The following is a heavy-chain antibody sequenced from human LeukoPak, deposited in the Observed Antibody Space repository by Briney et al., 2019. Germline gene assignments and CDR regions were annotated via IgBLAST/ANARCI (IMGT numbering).Heavy chain of an antibody. CDR3: ARGFWNYGPIYYYYGMDV. J-gene: IGHJ6*02. V-gene: IGHV4-34*01. CDR2: INHSGST. Sequence: SETLSLTCAVYGGSFSGYYWSWIRQPPGKGLEWIGEINHSGSTNYNPSLKSRVTISVDTSKNQFSLKLSSVTAADTAVYYCARGFWNYGPIYYYYGMDVWGQGTTVTVSS. CDR1: GGSFSGYY. D-gene: IGHD1-7*01.